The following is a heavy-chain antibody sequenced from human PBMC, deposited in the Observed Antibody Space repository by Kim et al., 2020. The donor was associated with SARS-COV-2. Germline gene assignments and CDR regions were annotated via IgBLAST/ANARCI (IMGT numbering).Heavy chain of an antibody. Sequence: SETLSLTCTVSGGSISSSSYYWGWIRQPPGKGLEWIGSIYYSGSTYYNPSLKSRVTISVDTSKNQFSLKLSSVTAADTAVYYCARDLGAPRPEYYYDSSPFDYWGQGTLVTVSS. CDR1: GGSISSSSYY. CDR2: IYYSGST. CDR3: ARDLGAPRPEYYYDSSPFDY. D-gene: IGHD3-22*01. V-gene: IGHV4-39*07. J-gene: IGHJ4*02.